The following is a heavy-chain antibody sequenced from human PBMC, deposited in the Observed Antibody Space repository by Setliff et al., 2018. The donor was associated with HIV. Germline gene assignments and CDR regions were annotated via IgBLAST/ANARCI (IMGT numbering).Heavy chain of an antibody. V-gene: IGHV4-4*08. D-gene: IGHD3-16*01. J-gene: IGHJ1*01. CDR3: ARGGFTGATTHFQH. CDR2: IYTSGDT. CDR1: GGSISSYY. Sequence: SETLSLTCTVSGGSISSYYWSWIRQPPGKGLEWIGYIYTSGDTNYNPSLKSRVTISADMSKNQFSLKLRSVTAADTAVYYCARGGFTGATTHFQHWGRGTLVTVSS.